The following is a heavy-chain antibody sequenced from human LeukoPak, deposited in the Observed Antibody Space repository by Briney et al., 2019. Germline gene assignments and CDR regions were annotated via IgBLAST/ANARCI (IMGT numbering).Heavy chain of an antibody. CDR3: ARKGSYDSSGYYLDY. V-gene: IGHV4-34*01. CDR2: INHSGST. Sequence: PSETLSLTCAVYGGSFSGYYWSWIRQPPGKGLEWIGEINHSGSTNYNPSLKSRVTISVDTSKNQFSLKLSSVTAADTAVYYCARKGSYDSSGYYLDYWGQGTLVTVSS. J-gene: IGHJ4*02. D-gene: IGHD3-22*01. CDR1: GGSFSGYY.